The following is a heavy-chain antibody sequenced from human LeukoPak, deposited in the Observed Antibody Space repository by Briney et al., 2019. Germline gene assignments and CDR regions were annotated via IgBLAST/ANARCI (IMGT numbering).Heavy chain of an antibody. V-gene: IGHV3-30*02. CDR1: GFTFSSYG. CDR2: IRYDGSNK. J-gene: IGHJ4*02. Sequence: GGSLRLSCAASGFTFSSYGMHWVRQAPGKELEWVAFIRYDGSNKYYADSVKGRFTISRDNSKNTLYLQMNSLRAEDTAVYYCAKVLWIAARPVDYWGQGTLVTVSS. D-gene: IGHD6-6*01. CDR3: AKVLWIAARPVDY.